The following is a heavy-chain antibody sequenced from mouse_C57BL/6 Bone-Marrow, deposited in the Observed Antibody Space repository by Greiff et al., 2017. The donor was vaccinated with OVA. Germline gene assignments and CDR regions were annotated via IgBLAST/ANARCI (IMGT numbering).Heavy chain of an antibody. CDR3: ARDSEDYYAMDY. Sequence: EVQLQQSGPGMVKPSQSLSLTCTVTGYSITSGYDWHWIRHFPGNKLEWMGYISYSGSTNYNPSLKSRISITHDTSKNHFFLKLNSVTTEDTATYYCARDSEDYYAMDYWGQGTSVTVSS. V-gene: IGHV3-1*01. J-gene: IGHJ4*01. CDR1: GYSITSGYD. CDR2: ISYSGST.